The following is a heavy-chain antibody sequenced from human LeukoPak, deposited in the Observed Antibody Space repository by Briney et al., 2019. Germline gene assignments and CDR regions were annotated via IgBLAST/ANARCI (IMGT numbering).Heavy chain of an antibody. CDR2: MNPNSGNT. J-gene: IGHJ5*02. V-gene: IGHV1-8*01. CDR3: ARAKTGTTAIRSNWFDP. Sequence: ASVKVSCMASGYTFTSYDINWVRQATGQGLEWMGWMNPNSGNTGYAQKFQGRVTMTRNTSINIAYMELSSLRSEDTAVYYCARAKTGTTAIRSNWFDPWGQGTLVTVSS. D-gene: IGHD1-1*01. CDR1: GYTFTSYD.